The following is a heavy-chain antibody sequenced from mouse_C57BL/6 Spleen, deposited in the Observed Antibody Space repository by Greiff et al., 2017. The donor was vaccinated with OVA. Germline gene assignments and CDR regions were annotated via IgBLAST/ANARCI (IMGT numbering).Heavy chain of an antibody. V-gene: IGHV5-9-1*02. D-gene: IGHD3-2*02. CDR2: ISSGGDYI. Sequence: EVKLVESGEGLVKPGGSLKLSCAASGFTFSSYAMSWVRQTPEKRLEWVAYISSGGDYIYYADTVKGRFTISRDNARNTLYLQMSSLKSEDTAMYYCTRETGISGRAMDYWGQGTSVTVSS. J-gene: IGHJ4*01. CDR1: GFTFSSYA. CDR3: TRETGISGRAMDY.